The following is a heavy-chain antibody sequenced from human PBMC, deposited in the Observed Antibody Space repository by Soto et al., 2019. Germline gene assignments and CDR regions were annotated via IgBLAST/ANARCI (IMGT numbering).Heavy chain of an antibody. D-gene: IGHD5-12*01. CDR2: IKHDGSDK. CDR3: ARKSHTSGSFDY. J-gene: IGHJ4*02. Sequence: VGSLRLSCAASGFTFGGYWLNWVRQAPGKGLEWVAYIKHDGSDKDYVDSVKGRFTISRDNAKNSLFLQMSSLRAEDTAVYYCARKSHTSGSFDYWGQGTLVTVSS. CDR1: GFTFGGYW. V-gene: IGHV3-7*05.